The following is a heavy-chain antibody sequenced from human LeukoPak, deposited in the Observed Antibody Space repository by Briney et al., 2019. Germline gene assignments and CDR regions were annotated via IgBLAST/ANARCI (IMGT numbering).Heavy chain of an antibody. J-gene: IGHJ5*02. D-gene: IGHD6-13*01. CDR1: GGTSSSYA. V-gene: IGHV1-69*13. CDR2: IIPIFGTA. Sequence: GASVKVSCKASGGTSSSYAISWVRQAPGQGLEWMGGIIPIFGTANYAQKFQGRVTITADESTSTAYMELSSPRSEDTAVYYCARDFVPGIAAAGPFDPWGQGTLVTVSS. CDR3: ARDFVPGIAAAGPFDP.